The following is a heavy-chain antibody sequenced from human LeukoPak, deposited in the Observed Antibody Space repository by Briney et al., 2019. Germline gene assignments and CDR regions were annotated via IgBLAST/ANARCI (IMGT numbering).Heavy chain of an antibody. J-gene: IGHJ3*02. V-gene: IGHV3-23*01. CDR3: AKGRDSPGYYFIDAHDI. D-gene: IGHD3-22*01. Sequence: PGGSLRLSCAASGFTFSSYAMSWVRQAPGKGLQWVSGISGSGDKKYYADSVKGQFTISRDNSKNTLYLQMNSLRAVDTAVYYCAKGRDSPGYYFIDAHDIWGQGTMVTVSS. CDR2: ISGSGDKK. CDR1: GFTFSSYA.